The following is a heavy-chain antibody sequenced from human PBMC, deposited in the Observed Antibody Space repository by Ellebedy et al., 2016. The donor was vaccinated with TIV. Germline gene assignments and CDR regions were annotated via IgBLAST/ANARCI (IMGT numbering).Heavy chain of an antibody. Sequence: GESLKISCQGSGYSFSSYWIGWVRQMPGKGLEWMGIIYPGDSDTRYSPSFQGQVTTSADKSVSTAYLQWSSLKASDTAMYYCARRQFPMFGWFDPWGQGTLVTVSS. CDR3: ARRQFPMFGWFDP. CDR1: GYSFSSYW. D-gene: IGHD3-3*01. V-gene: IGHV5-51*01. J-gene: IGHJ5*02. CDR2: IYPGDSDT.